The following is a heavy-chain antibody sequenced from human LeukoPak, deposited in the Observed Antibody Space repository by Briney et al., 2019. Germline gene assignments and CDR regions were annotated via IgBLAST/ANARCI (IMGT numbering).Heavy chain of an antibody. D-gene: IGHD3-3*02. J-gene: IGHJ4*02. V-gene: IGHV1-2*02. CDR3: ARDISGVGNY. CDR2: FNPISGGT. CDR1: GYTFSDFY. Sequence: APVKDSCKASGYTFSDFYLHWVRQSPGQGLEWMGRFNPISGGTEYSQKLQGRVTMTRDTSTSTAYMEMRGLRSDDTAVYYCARDISGVGNYWGQGTLGTVSS.